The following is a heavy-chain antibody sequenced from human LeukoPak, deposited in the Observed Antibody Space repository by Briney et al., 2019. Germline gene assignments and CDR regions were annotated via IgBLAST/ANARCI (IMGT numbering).Heavy chain of an antibody. V-gene: IGHV1-3*01. CDR3: ATARDITMIRGVIIPPGWYFDL. J-gene: IGHJ2*01. Sequence: ASVKVSCKASGYTFTGYYMHWVRQAPGQRLEWMGCSNAGSANTKYSQKFQGRVTITRDTSASTAYMELSSLRSEDTAVYYCATARDITMIRGVIIPPGWYFDLWGRGTLVTVSS. CDR2: SNAGSANT. D-gene: IGHD3-10*01. CDR1: GYTFTGYY.